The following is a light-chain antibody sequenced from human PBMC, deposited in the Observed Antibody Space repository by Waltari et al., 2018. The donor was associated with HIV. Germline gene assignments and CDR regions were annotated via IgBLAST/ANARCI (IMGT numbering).Light chain of an antibody. CDR3: QSFDTSNHWV. CDR1: SDSIASQY. CDR2: EDT. V-gene: IGLV6-57*04. J-gene: IGLJ3*02. Sequence: NFMLTQPHSVSESPGKTVTISCTRSSDSIASQYVQWYHQRPGSAPTPVIYEDTQRPSWVPDRFAGSIDSASNSASLTISGLKTEDEGVYYCQSFDTSNHWVFGGGTTLTVL.